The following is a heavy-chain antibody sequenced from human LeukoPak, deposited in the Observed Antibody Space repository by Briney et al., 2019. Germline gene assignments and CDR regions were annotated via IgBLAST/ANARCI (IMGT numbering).Heavy chain of an antibody. CDR3: AKDSYYYDSSGFDYFDY. CDR1: GFTFSNYA. D-gene: IGHD3-22*01. V-gene: IGHV3-23*01. J-gene: IGHJ4*02. CDR2: ISGGGGST. Sequence: GGSLRLSCAASGFTFSNYAMSWVRQAPGKGLEWVSVISGGGGSTNYADSVKGRFTMSRDNSKNTLHLQMNSLRAEDTAVYYCAKDSYYYDSSGFDYFDYWGQGTLVTVSS.